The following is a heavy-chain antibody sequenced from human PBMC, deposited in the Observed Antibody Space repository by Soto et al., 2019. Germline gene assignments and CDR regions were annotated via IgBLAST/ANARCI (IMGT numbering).Heavy chain of an antibody. D-gene: IGHD4-17*01. Sequence: GGSLRLSCAASGFTVSSNYMSWVRQAPGKGLEWVSVIYSGGSTYYADSVKGRFTISRDNSKNRLYLQMNSLRAEDTAVYYCARAMTTVTPEVLEEYYFDYWGQGTLVTVSS. CDR3: ARAMTTVTPEVLEEYYFDY. CDR1: GFTVSSNY. V-gene: IGHV3-66*01. J-gene: IGHJ4*02. CDR2: IYSGGST.